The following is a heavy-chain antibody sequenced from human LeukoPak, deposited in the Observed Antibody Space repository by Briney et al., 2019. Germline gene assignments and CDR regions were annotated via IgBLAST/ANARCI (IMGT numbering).Heavy chain of an antibody. CDR2: ISDIGSI. Sequence: PSETLSLTCTVSGGSLSSYYWSWLRQPPGKGLEWIAYISDIGSINYNPSLKRRVTISTDTSKNQFSLELRSVTAADTAVYYCARHPFATPFDSWGQGILVTVSS. V-gene: IGHV4-59*08. D-gene: IGHD2-15*01. CDR1: GGSLSSYY. CDR3: ARHPFATPFDS. J-gene: IGHJ4*02.